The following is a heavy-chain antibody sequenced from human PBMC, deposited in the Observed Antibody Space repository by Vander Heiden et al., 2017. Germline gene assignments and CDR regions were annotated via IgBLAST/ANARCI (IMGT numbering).Heavy chain of an antibody. CDR3: ARGGSSPFDY. CDR2: ISGNSGST. V-gene: IGHV3-23*01. J-gene: IGHJ4*02. Sequence: EVQLLESGGGLVQPGGSLRLSCEPSGFTFSNYGMTWVRQAPGKGPEWVSAISGNSGSTYYADSVKGRFTISRDNSKNTLYLQMNSLRAEDTAVFYCARGGSSPFDYWGRGTLVTVSS. D-gene: IGHD6-13*01. CDR1: GFTFSNYG.